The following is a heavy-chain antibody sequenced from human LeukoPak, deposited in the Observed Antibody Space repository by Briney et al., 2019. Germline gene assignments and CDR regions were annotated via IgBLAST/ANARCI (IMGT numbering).Heavy chain of an antibody. V-gene: IGHV3-30*02. Sequence: GGSLRLSCAASGFTFSSYGMHWVRQAPGKGLEWVAFIRYDGSNKYYADSVKGRFTISRDNSKNTLYLQMNSLRAEDTAVYYCARDHFGYYDFWSGYPEVYFDYWGQGTLVTVSS. CDR2: IRYDGSNK. CDR1: GFTFSSYG. D-gene: IGHD3-3*01. J-gene: IGHJ4*02. CDR3: ARDHFGYYDFWSGYPEVYFDY.